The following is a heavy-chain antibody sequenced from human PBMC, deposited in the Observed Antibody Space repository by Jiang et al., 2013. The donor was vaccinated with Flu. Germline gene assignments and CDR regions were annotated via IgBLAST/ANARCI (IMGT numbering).Heavy chain of an antibody. V-gene: IGHV2-5*01. D-gene: IGHD2-8*02. Sequence: KPTQTLTLTCTFSGFSLSTSGVGVGWIRQPPGKALEWLALIYWNDDKRYSPSLKSRLTITKDTSKNQVVLTMTNMDPVDTATYYCAHLTYGWPLYPFDYWGQGTLVTVSS. CDR1: GFSLSTSGVG. J-gene: IGHJ4*02. CDR3: AHLTYGWPLYPFDY. CDR2: IYWNDDK.